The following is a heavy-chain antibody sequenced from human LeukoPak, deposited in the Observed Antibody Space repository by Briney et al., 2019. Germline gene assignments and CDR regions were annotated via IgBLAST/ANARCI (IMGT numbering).Heavy chain of an antibody. Sequence: ASVKVSCKASGGTFSSYAISWVRQAAGQWLEWMGGIIPIFGTANYAQKFQGRVTITTDESTSTAYMELSSLRSEDTAVYYCARDRFQNWFDPWGQGTLVTVSS. CDR2: IIPIFGTA. D-gene: IGHD3-3*01. V-gene: IGHV1-69*05. CDR3: ARDRFQNWFDP. CDR1: GGTFSSYA. J-gene: IGHJ5*02.